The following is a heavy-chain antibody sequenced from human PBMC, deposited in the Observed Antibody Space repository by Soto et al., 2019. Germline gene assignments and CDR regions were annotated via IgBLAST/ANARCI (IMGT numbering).Heavy chain of an antibody. CDR2: ISPYNGNT. Sequence: ASVKVSCKASGYTFTSYGISWVRQAPGQGLEWMGWISPYNGNTNYAQKLQGRFTISRDTSKNTVYLQMSSLRAEDTAVYYCARDLDTAWAPWLDHWAQGTLVTSPQ. V-gene: IGHV1-18*01. D-gene: IGHD5-18*01. J-gene: IGHJ4*02. CDR1: GYTFTSYG. CDR3: ARDLDTAWAPWLDH.